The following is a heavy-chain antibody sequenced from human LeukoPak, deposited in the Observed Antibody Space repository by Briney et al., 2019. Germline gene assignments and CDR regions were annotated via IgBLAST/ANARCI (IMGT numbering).Heavy chain of an antibody. V-gene: IGHV3-21*01. CDR1: GFTFSSYS. CDR3: ARPTNYGDHPGRRGLYYFDY. CDR2: ISSSSSYI. Sequence: GGSLRLSCAASGFTFSSYSMNWVRQAPGKGLEWVSSISSSSSYIYYADSVKGRFTISRDNAKNSLYLQMNSLRAEDTAVYYCARPTNYGDHPGRRGLYYFDYWGQGTLVTVSS. D-gene: IGHD4-17*01. J-gene: IGHJ4*02.